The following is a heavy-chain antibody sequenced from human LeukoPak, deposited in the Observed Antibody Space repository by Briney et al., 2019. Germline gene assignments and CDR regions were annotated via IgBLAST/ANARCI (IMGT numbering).Heavy chain of an antibody. V-gene: IGHV4-59*12. CDR3: ARGQPDEVYPAARRSNFDY. CDR1: GGSISSYY. J-gene: IGHJ4*02. Sequence: ASETLSLTCTVSGGSISSYYWSWIRQPPGKGLEWIGYIYYSGSTNYNPSLKSRVTISVDTSKNQFSLKLSPVTAADTAVYYCARGQPDEVYPAARRSNFDYWGQGTLVTVSS. D-gene: IGHD6-6*01. CDR2: IYYSGST.